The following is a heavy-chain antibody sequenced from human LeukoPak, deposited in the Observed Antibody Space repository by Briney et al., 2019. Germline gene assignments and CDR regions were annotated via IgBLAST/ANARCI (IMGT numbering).Heavy chain of an antibody. J-gene: IGHJ6*03. Sequence: GASVKVSCKASGYTFTSYDINWVRQAPGQGLEWMGWMNPNKGNTGYAQKFQGRVTITRNTAISTAYMELSSLRSEDTAVYYCARAKGVAPTYYYYMDGWSKGTTVTVSS. V-gene: IGHV1-8*03. CDR2: MNPNKGNT. CDR3: ARAKGVAPTYYYYMDG. CDR1: GYTFTSYD. D-gene: IGHD2-15*01.